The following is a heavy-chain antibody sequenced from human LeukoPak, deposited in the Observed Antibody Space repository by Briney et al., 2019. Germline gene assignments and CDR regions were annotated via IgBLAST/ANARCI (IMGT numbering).Heavy chain of an antibody. D-gene: IGHD3-10*01. Sequence: PSETLSLTCAVYGGSFSGYYWSWIRQPPGKGLEWIGEINHSGSTNYNPSLKSRVTISVDTSKNQFSLKLSSVTAADTAMYYCARRGKMGLWFGEFKPHFDYWGQGTLVTVSS. CDR2: INHSGST. V-gene: IGHV4-34*01. CDR3: ARRGKMGLWFGEFKPHFDY. J-gene: IGHJ4*02. CDR1: GGSFSGYY.